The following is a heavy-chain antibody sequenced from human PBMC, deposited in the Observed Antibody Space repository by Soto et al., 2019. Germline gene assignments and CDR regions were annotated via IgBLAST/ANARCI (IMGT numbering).Heavy chain of an antibody. V-gene: IGHV3-30*18. CDR3: AKDGGRGSSQDYYYYGMDV. CDR1: GFTFSSYG. J-gene: IGHJ6*02. CDR2: ISYDGSNK. Sequence: PGGSLSLSCAASGFTFSSYGMHWVRQAPGKGLGWVAVISYDGSNKYYADSVKGRFTISRDNSKNTLYLQTNSLRAEDTAVYYCAKDGGRGSSQDYYYYGMDVWGQGTTVTVSS. D-gene: IGHD6-13*01.